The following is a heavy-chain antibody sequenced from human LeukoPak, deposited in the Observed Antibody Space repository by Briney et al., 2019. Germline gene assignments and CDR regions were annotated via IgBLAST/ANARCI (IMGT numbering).Heavy chain of an antibody. CDR3: AKDVAAVMGYFDY. D-gene: IGHD2-21*01. CDR2: IRYDGSNK. J-gene: IGHJ4*02. Sequence: PGGSLRLSCAASGFTFSSYGMHWVRQAPGKGLEWVAFIRYDGSNKYYADSVKGRFTISRDNSKNTLYLQMNSLRAEDTAVYYCAKDVAAVMGYFDYWGQGTLVTVSS. V-gene: IGHV3-30*02. CDR1: GFTFSSYG.